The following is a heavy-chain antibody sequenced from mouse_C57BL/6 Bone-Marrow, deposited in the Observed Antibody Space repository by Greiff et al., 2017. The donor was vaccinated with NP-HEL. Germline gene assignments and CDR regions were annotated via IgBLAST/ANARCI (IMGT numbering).Heavy chain of an antibody. CDR2: INPYNGGT. CDR1: GYTFTDYY. V-gene: IGHV1-19*01. J-gene: IGHJ4*01. Sequence: EVKLQESGPVLVKPGASVKMSCKASGYTFTDYYMNWVKQSHGKSLEWIGVINPYNGGTSYNQKFKGKATLTVDKSSSTAYMELNSLTSEDSAVYYCARGGYSYYYAMDYWGQGTSVTVSS. CDR3: ARGGYSYYYAMDY. D-gene: IGHD2-3*01.